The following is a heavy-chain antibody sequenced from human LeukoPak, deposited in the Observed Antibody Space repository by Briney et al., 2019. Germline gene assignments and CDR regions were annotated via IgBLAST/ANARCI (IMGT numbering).Heavy chain of an antibody. CDR1: GFTFNNYG. J-gene: IGHJ4*02. CDR3: AKDRWGGSYLDY. Sequence: GGSLRLSCAASGFTFNNYGMHWVRQAPGKGLEWVAIISYDGSNTYYADSVKGRFTISRDNSKNTLYLQMNSLRAEDTAVYYCAKDRWGGSYLDYWGQGTLVTVSS. V-gene: IGHV3-30*18. D-gene: IGHD1-26*01. CDR2: ISYDGSNT.